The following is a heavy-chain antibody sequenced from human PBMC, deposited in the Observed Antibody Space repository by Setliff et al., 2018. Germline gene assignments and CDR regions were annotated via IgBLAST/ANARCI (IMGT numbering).Heavy chain of an antibody. Sequence: PGGSLRLSCVASGFTFTSYTMSWVRQAPGKGLQCASHISNSGVGTHYADSVKGRFTISRDNSKNTLYLQMNSLTAEDTAIYYCASALATPYGGFQRALDYWGRGTLVTVSS. D-gene: IGHD2-8*01. CDR3: ASALATPYGGFQRALDY. CDR2: ISNSGVGT. V-gene: IGHV3-23*01. J-gene: IGHJ4*02. CDR1: GFTFTSYT.